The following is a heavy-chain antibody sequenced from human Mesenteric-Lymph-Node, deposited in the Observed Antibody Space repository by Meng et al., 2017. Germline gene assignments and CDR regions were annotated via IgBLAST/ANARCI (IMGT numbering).Heavy chain of an antibody. Sequence: SVNVSCQASGCTFSSYTISWVRQAPAQGLEWMGRIIPILGIANYAQKFQGRVTITADKYTSTAYVELSSLRSEDTAVYYCARDDYGDYYYYYYGMDVWGQGTTVTVSS. CDR3: ARDDYGDYYYYYYGMDV. V-gene: IGHV1-69*04. D-gene: IGHD4-17*01. CDR2: IIPILGIA. J-gene: IGHJ6*02. CDR1: GCTFSSYT.